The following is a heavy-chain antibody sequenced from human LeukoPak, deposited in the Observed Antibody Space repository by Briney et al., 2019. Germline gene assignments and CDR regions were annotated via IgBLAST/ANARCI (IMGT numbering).Heavy chain of an antibody. J-gene: IGHJ4*02. Sequence: SETLSLTCTVSGGSISSSYHYWGWIRQPPGKGLEWIGSIYYSGSTYYNPSLKSRATISVDTFKNQCSLKLSSVTAADTAVYYCARDDYGDYFFDYWGQGTLVTVSS. D-gene: IGHD4-17*01. CDR3: ARDDYGDYFFDY. V-gene: IGHV4-39*02. CDR2: IYYSGST. CDR1: GGSISSSYHY.